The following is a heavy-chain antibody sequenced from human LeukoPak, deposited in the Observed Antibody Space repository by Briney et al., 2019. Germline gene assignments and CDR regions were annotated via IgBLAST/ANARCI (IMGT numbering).Heavy chain of an antibody. J-gene: IGHJ3*02. CDR2: IQHDGSGQ. D-gene: IGHD5-18*01. V-gene: IGHV3-30*02. CDR3: AKFDTVMVNHDAFDI. CDR1: GFMFSSYG. Sequence: GGSLRLSCTASGFMFSSYGMHWVRQAPSKGLDWMAYIQHDGSGQFYADSVKGRFTISRDNSKNTVYLQMNSLRVEDTALYYCAKFDTVMVNHDAFDIWGLGTMVTVSS.